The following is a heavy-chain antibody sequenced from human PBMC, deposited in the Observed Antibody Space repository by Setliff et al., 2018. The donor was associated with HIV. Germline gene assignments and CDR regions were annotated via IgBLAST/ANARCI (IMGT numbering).Heavy chain of an antibody. D-gene: IGHD6-19*01. CDR3: ARLNQQWLVRDSGSNWFDP. CDR2: IYYSGST. V-gene: IGHV4-59*08. J-gene: IGHJ5*02. CDR1: GASISSFY. Sequence: SETLSLTCTVSGASISSFYWSWIRQPPGKGLDWIGYIYYSGSTNYNPSLKSRVTMSVDTSKNRFSLNLNSVTAADTAVYYCARLNQQWLVRDSGSNWFDPWGQGILVTVSS.